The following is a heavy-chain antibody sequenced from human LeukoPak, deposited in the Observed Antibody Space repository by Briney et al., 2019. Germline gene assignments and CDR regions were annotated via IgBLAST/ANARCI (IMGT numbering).Heavy chain of an antibody. CDR1: GFTFTNYA. Sequence: QPGRSLRLSCAAPGFTFTNYAMPWVRQAPGKGLEWVAVISYDGRNKYYADSVKGRFTISRDNSKNTLYLQMNSLRAEDTAVYYCARDSVIDYGDPHPDYWGQGTLVTVSS. CDR3: ARDSVIDYGDPHPDY. CDR2: ISYDGRNK. V-gene: IGHV3-30-3*01. J-gene: IGHJ4*02. D-gene: IGHD4-17*01.